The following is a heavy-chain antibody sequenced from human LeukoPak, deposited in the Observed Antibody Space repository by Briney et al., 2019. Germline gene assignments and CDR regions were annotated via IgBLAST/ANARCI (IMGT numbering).Heavy chain of an antibody. Sequence: GASVKVSCKASGYTFTSYHMHWVRQAPGQGLEWMGKINHSGGSTTYAQKFQGRVTMTRDTSTSTVYMELSSLRSEDTAVYYCARDYVDDIPMIKDYWGQGTLVTVSS. CDR3: ARDYVDDIPMIKDY. V-gene: IGHV1-46*01. CDR2: INHSGGST. J-gene: IGHJ4*02. D-gene: IGHD2-8*01. CDR1: GYTFTSYH.